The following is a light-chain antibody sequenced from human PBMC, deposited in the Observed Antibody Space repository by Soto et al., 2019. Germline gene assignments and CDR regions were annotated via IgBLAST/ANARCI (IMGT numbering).Light chain of an antibody. V-gene: IGKV3-15*01. Sequence: EIVMTQSPATLSVSPGDRATLSCRATQSVFTNLAWYQQKNGQAPRLLFYGASTRATGIPGRFSGSGSGTEFTLTISSLQSEDFAVYYCQQFNKWPLTFGGGTRVEI. CDR3: QQFNKWPLT. CDR2: GAS. J-gene: IGKJ4*01. CDR1: QSVFTN.